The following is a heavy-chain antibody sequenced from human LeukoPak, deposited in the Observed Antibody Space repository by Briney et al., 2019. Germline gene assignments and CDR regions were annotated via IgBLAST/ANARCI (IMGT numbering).Heavy chain of an antibody. CDR3: ARGGMTTVTTTRNYFDY. CDR1: GCSFSGYY. CDR2: INHSGST. J-gene: IGHJ4*02. V-gene: IGHV4-34*01. Sequence: SETLSLTCAVYGCSFSGYYWSWLRQPPGKGLEWIGEINHSGSTNYNPSLKSRVTISVDTSKNQFSLKLSSVTAADTAVYYCARGGMTTVTTTRNYFDYWGQGTLVTVSS. D-gene: IGHD4-17*01.